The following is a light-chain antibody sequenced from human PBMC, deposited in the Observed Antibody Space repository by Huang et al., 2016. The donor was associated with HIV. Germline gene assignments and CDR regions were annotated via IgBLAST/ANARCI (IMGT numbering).Light chain of an antibody. CDR2: DAS. CDR3: QQRSNWPRT. J-gene: IGKJ1*01. CDR1: QSVSSY. V-gene: IGKV3-11*01. Sequence: EVVLTQSPATLSLSPGERATLSCRASQSVSSYLAWYQQKPGQAPRLLIYDASNRATGIAARFSGIGSGTDFTLTISSLEPEDFVVYYCQQRSNWPRTFGQGTKVEIK.